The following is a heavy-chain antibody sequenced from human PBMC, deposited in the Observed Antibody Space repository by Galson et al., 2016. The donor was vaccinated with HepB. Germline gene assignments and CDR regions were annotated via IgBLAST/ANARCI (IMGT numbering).Heavy chain of an antibody. J-gene: IGHJ4*02. V-gene: IGHV3-21*01. CDR2: ISRSSSYI. CDR3: ARAARSGYSVFDY. CDR1: GFTFSSYS. D-gene: IGHD3-22*01. Sequence: SLRLSCAASGFTFSSYSINWVRQAPGKGLEWVSSISRSSSYIYYADSVKGRLTISRDNAKNSVYLQMNSLRAEDTAVCYCARAARSGYSVFDYWGQGTLVTVSS.